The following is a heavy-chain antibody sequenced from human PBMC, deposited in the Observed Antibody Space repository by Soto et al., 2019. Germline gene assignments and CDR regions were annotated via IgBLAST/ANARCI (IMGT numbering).Heavy chain of an antibody. J-gene: IGHJ4*02. CDR1: GYNFINDW. CDR2: IDSRDPYT. CDR3: ARSLSSEYNYGPEHIDF. Sequence: GESRKISCKASGYNFINDWIHWVRQMPGTGLEWLGRIDSRDPYTNYSPSFEGQVTISTDESTSTAYLQWHSLKASDTAVYFCARSLSSEYNYGPEHIDFPGPGAQGTLSS. D-gene: IGHD3-10*01. V-gene: IGHV5-10-1*01.